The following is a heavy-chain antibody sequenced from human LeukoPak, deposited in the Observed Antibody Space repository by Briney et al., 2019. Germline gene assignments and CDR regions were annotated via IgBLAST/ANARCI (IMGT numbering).Heavy chain of an antibody. V-gene: IGHV4-30-4*07. CDR2: IYYSGST. D-gene: IGHD2-2*01. CDR3: ARSPSWYCSSTSCYPDY. J-gene: IGHJ4*02. Sequence: SQTLSLTCAVSGGSISSGGYSWSWIRQPPGKGLEWIGYIYYSGSTNYNPSLKSRVTISVDTSKNQFSLKLSSVTAADTAVYYCARSPSWYCSSTSCYPDYWGQGTLVTVSS. CDR1: GGSISSGGYS.